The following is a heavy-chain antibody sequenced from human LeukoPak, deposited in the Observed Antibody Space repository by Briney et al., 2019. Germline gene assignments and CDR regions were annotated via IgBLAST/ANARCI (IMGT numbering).Heavy chain of an antibody. D-gene: IGHD3-22*01. V-gene: IGHV4-38-2*01. J-gene: IGHJ4*02. CDR1: GYSISSGYY. CDR2: IYHSGST. Sequence: SETLSLTCAVSGYSISSGYYWGWIRQPPGTGLEWIGSIYHSGSTYYNPSLKSRVTISVDTSKNQFSLKLSSVTAADTAVYYCARRKSSGYYDWWGQGTLVTVSS. CDR3: ARRKSSGYYDW.